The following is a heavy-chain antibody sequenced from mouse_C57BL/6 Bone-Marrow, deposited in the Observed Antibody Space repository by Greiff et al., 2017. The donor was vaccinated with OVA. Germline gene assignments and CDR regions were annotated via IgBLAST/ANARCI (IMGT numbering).Heavy chain of an antibody. CDR3: ARGLLRSFFDY. J-gene: IGHJ2*01. Sequence: QVQLQQSGPELVKPGASVQISCKASGYAFSSSWMNWVKQRPGKGLEWIGRIYPGAGDTNYNGKFKGKATLTADKYSSTAYMQLSILTSEDSAVYFCARGLLRSFFDYWGQGTTLTVSS. CDR1: GYAFSSSW. CDR2: IYPGAGDT. V-gene: IGHV1-82*01. D-gene: IGHD1-1*01.